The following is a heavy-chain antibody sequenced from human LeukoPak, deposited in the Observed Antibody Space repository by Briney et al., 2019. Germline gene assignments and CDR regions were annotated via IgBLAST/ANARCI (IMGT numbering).Heavy chain of an antibody. Sequence: GGSLRLSCAASGFTFSDYYMSWIRQAPGKGLEWVSYISSSSSYTDYADSVKGRFTISRDNAKNSLYLQMNSLRAEDTAVYYCARERPLVAADDHFDYWGQGTLVTVSS. D-gene: IGHD2-2*01. J-gene: IGHJ4*02. CDR2: ISSSSSYT. V-gene: IGHV3-11*06. CDR3: ARERPLVAADDHFDY. CDR1: GFTFSDYY.